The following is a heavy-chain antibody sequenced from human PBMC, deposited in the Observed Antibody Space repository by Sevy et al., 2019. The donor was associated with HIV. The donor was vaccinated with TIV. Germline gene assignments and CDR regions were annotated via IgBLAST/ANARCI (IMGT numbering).Heavy chain of an antibody. CDR2: FDPEEDER. D-gene: IGHD3-22*01. Sequence: ASVKVSCKVSGYTLTAFAMHWVRQAPGKGLEWMGTFDPEEDERIYAQKFQGRVSMTEDTSADTAYMELSSLRSEDTAIYYCATTKDYYDSSAYPADYWGQGTLVTVSS. V-gene: IGHV1-24*01. CDR3: ATTKDYYDSSAYPADY. CDR1: GYTLTAFA. J-gene: IGHJ4*02.